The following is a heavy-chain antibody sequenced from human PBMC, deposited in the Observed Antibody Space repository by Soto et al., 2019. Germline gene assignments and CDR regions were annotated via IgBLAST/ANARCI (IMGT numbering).Heavy chain of an antibody. V-gene: IGHV3-23*01. Sequence: EVQLLESGGGLVQPGGSLRLSCAASGFTFSSYAMTWVRQAPGKGLEWVSVISGSGGSAQYADSVRGRLTISRDNAWDTVYLHMNSLRVEDTAIYYCAKDLISSGWSTWFDPRGQGTLVTVSS. CDR1: GFTFSSYA. CDR3: AKDLISSGWSTWFDP. D-gene: IGHD6-19*01. J-gene: IGHJ5*02. CDR2: ISGSGGSA.